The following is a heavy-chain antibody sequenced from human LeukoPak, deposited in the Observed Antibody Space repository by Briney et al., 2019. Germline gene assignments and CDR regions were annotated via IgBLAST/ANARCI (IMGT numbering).Heavy chain of an antibody. V-gene: IGHV3-73*01. CDR1: AFTFSGSA. J-gene: IGHJ6*03. D-gene: IGHD6-19*01. Sequence: GGSLRLSCAASAFTFSGSAIHWVRQASGKGLEWVGRIRSKANNYATAYAASVEGRFTISRDDSKSTAYLQMNSLKTEDTAVYCCARVGENSGWTPYEGNYYSYMDVWGKGTTVTISS. CDR2: IRSKANNYAT. CDR3: ARVGENSGWTPYEGNYYSYMDV.